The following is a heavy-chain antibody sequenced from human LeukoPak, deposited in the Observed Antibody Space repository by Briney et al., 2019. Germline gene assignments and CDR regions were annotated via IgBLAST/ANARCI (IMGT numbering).Heavy chain of an antibody. V-gene: IGHV4-34*01. Sequence: SETLSLTFAVYGGSFSDYYCSWIRQPPGKGLEVIREINHSGSTNYHPSLKSRVTISVDTSKNQFSLKLSSVTAADTAVYYCATRSYCSSTSCHDYWGERTLVTVST. CDR2: INHSGST. CDR1: GGSFSDYY. CDR3: ATRSYCSSTSCHDY. D-gene: IGHD2-2*01. J-gene: IGHJ4*02.